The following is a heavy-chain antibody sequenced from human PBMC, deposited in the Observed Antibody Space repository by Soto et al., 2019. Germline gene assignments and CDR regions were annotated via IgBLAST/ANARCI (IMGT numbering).Heavy chain of an antibody. D-gene: IGHD2-15*01. Sequence: SVKVSCKASGFTFSSSAVQWVRQARGQRLEWIGWIVVGSGKTNYAQKFQERVTITRDMSTSTAYMELSSLRSEDTAVYYCAGRYCSGGSCYNYYGMDVWGQGTTVTVS. V-gene: IGHV1-58*01. CDR3: AGRYCSGGSCYNYYGMDV. J-gene: IGHJ6*02. CDR1: GFTFSSSA. CDR2: IVVGSGKT.